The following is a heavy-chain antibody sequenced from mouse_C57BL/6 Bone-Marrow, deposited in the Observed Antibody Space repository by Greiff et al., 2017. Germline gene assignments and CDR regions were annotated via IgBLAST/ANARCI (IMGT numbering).Heavy chain of an antibody. J-gene: IGHJ2*01. V-gene: IGHV1-59*01. D-gene: IGHD1-1*01. CDR2: IDPSDSYT. CDR1: GYTFTSYW. Sequence: VQLQQPGAELVRPGTSVKLSCKASGYTFTSYWMHWVKQRPGQGLEWIGVIDPSDSYTNYNQKFKGKATLPVDTSSSTAYMQLSSLTSEDSAVYYCARSGYYGSSFFDYWGQGTTLTVSS. CDR3: ARSGYYGSSFFDY.